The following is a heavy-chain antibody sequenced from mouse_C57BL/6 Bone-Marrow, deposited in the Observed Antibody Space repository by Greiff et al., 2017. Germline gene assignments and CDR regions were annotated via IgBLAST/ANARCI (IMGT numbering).Heavy chain of an antibody. J-gene: IGHJ2*01. V-gene: IGHV5-4*01. Sequence: EVQLQESGGGLVKPGGSLKLSCAASGFTFSSYAMSWVRQTPEKRLEWVATISDGGSYTYYPDNVKGRFTISRDNAKNNLYLQMSHLKSEDTARYYCARERGDYWGQGTTLTVSS. CDR2: ISDGGSYT. CDR3: ARERGDY. CDR1: GFTFSSYA.